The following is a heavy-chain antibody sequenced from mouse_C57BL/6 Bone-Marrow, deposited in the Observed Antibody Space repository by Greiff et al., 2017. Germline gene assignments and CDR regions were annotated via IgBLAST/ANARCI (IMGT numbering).Heavy chain of an antibody. J-gene: IGHJ1*03. CDR2: IRSKSNNYAT. CDR1: GFSFNTYA. V-gene: IGHV10-1*01. CDR3: VRRGSYGNIYWYFDV. Sequence: EVKLQESGGGLVQPKGSLKLSCAASGFSFNTYAMNWVRQAPGKGLEWVARIRSKSNNYATYYADSVKDRFTISRDDSESMLYLQMNNLKTEDTAMYYCVRRGSYGNIYWYFDVWGTGTTVTVSS. D-gene: IGHD2-1*01.